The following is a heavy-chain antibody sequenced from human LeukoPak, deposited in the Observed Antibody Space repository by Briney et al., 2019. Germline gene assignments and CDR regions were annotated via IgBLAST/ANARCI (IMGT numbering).Heavy chain of an antibody. V-gene: IGHV1-18*01. D-gene: IGHD5-24*01. CDR3: ARDLGEMATSRYYFDY. Sequence: EASVNVSRKASGYSFTSYGISWVRQAPGQGVEWMGVISVYNGKTNYAQKLHGRVTMTTHTSTSTAYMELPSLRADDTAVYYCARDLGEMATSRYYFDYWGQGTLVTVSS. CDR2: ISVYNGKT. J-gene: IGHJ4*02. CDR1: GYSFTSYG.